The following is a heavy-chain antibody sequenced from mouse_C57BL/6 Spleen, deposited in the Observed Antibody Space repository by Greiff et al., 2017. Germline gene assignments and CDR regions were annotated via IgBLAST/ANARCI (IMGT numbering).Heavy chain of an antibody. Sequence: QVPLQPPGTELVKPGASVKLSCTASGYTFTSYWIPCVKQRPGQGLEWIGNINPSNGGTNYNEKFKSKSTLTVDKSSSTAYMPLSSLTSEDSAVYYCARGVYYSNFFDYWGKGTTLTVSS. CDR2: INPSNGGT. J-gene: IGHJ2*01. D-gene: IGHD2-5*01. CDR3: ARGVYYSNFFDY. CDR1: GYTFTSYW. V-gene: IGHV1-53*01.